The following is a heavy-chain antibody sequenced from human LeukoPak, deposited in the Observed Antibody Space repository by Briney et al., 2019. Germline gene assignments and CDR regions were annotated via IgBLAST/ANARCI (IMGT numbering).Heavy chain of an antibody. CDR2: ISSYNGNT. CDR1: GYTFTSYG. D-gene: IGHD6-13*01. J-gene: IGHJ4*02. Sequence: GSVTVSCKASGYTFTSYGISWVRQAPGKGVEWMGWISSYNGNTNYAQKLQGRVTMTTVTSTSTAYVELRSLRSDGTAVYYFARDEGSSSWESILDYWGQGTLVSVSS. V-gene: IGHV1-18*01. CDR3: ARDEGSSSWESILDY.